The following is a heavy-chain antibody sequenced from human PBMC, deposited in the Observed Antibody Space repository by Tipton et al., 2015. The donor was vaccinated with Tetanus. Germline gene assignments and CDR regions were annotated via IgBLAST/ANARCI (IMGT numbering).Heavy chain of an antibody. CDR1: GGSISSYY. D-gene: IGHD5-18*01. J-gene: IGHJ5*02. CDR2: IYYSGST. V-gene: IGHV4-59*01. CDR3: ARSPPIDTAMFWFDP. Sequence: TLSLTCTVSGGSISSYYWSWIRQPPGKGLEWIGYIYYSGSTNYNPSLKSRVTISVDTSKNQFSLKLSSVTAADTAVCYCARSPPIDTAMFWFDPWGQGTLVTVSS.